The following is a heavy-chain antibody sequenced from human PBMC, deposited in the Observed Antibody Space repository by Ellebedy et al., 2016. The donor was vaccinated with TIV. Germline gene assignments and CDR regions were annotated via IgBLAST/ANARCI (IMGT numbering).Heavy chain of an antibody. CDR3: ARGKRKGSGVPDH. CDR2: IWYDESKK. D-gene: IGHD6-25*01. V-gene: IGHV3-33*01. J-gene: IGHJ5*02. CDR1: GFTFRSYG. Sequence: PGGSLRLSCAASGFTFRSYGMHWVRQAPGKGLEWVAVIWYDESKKYYADSLKGRFTISRDNSKNTLYLQMNSLRVEDTAVYYCARGKRKGSGVPDHWGQGTLVTVSS.